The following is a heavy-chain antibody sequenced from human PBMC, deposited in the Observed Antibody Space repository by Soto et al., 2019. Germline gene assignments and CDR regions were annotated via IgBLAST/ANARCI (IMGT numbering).Heavy chain of an antibody. CDR3: ARGGGSYPNYYYYGMDV. D-gene: IGHD1-26*01. CDR1: GGTFSSYA. J-gene: IGHJ6*02. CDR2: IIPIFGTA. Sequence: QVQLVQSGAEVKKPGSSVKVSCKASGGTFSSYAISWVRQAPGQGLEWMGGIIPIFGTANYAQKFQGRVTITADESTSTAYMERSSLRSEDTAVYYCARGGGSYPNYYYYGMDVWGQGTTVTVSS. V-gene: IGHV1-69*01.